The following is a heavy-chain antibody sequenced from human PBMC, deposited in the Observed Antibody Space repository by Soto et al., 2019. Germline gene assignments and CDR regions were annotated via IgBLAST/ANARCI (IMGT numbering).Heavy chain of an antibody. V-gene: IGHV3-64D*08. CDR1: GFTFSSYA. CDR2: ISSNGGST. Sequence: PGGSLRLSCSASGFTFSSYAMHWVRQAPGKGLEYVSAISSNGGSTYYADSVKGRFTISRDNSKNTLYLQMSSLRAEDTAVYYCVKVPVAGVYYYYGMDVWGQGTTVTVSS. J-gene: IGHJ6*02. CDR3: VKVPVAGVYYYYGMDV. D-gene: IGHD6-19*01.